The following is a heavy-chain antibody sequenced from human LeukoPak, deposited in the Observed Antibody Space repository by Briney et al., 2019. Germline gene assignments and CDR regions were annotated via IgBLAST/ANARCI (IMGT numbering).Heavy chain of an antibody. D-gene: IGHD4-17*01. Sequence: GGSLRLSCAASGFTFSNYAMTWVRQAPGKGLEWVSTISDGGGSTYYADSAKGRFTISRDNSKNTLYLQMNSLRAEDTAIYYCAKGYGDSDYYYGLDVWGQGTTVTVSS. CDR2: ISDGGGST. CDR3: AKGYGDSDYYYGLDV. CDR1: GFTFSNYA. V-gene: IGHV3-23*01. J-gene: IGHJ6*02.